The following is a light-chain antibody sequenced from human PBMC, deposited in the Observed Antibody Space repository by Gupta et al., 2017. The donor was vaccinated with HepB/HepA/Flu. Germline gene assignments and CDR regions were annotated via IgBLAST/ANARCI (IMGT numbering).Light chain of an antibody. J-gene: IGLJ3*02. CDR3: AAWDDSLNSLV. V-gene: IGLV1-44*01. Sequence: QSVLTQPPSASGTPGQRVTISCSGSSSNIGSNTVNWYQQLPGTAPKLLIYSNDQRPSGVPDRFSGSKSGTSASLAIXGLQSEDEAEYYCAAWDDSLNSLVFGGGTKLTVX. CDR2: SND. CDR1: SSNIGSNT.